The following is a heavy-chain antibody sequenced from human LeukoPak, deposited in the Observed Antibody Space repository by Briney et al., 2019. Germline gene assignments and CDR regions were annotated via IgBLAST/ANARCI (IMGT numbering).Heavy chain of an antibody. CDR3: TRTEYCSPTSCKYASF. CDR2: INGDGNST. J-gene: IGHJ3*01. V-gene: IGHV3-74*01. D-gene: IGHD2-2*01. CDR1: GFTFSSYA. Sequence: GGSLRLSCAASGFTFSSYAMSWVRQAPGKGLVWVSQINGDGNSTNYADSVKGRFTISRDNAKNTLYLQMNSLRAEDTAVYYCTRTEYCSPTSCKYASFWGQGTVVTVSS.